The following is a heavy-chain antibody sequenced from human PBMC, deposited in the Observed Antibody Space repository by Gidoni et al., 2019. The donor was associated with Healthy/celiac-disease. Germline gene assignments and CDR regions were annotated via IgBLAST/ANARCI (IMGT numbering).Heavy chain of an antibody. D-gene: IGHD7-27*01. CDR1: GGSISSSSYY. V-gene: IGHV4-39*01. CDR3: ASGPFGTGADAFDI. J-gene: IGHJ3*02. Sequence: QLQLQESGPGLVKPSETLSLTCTVSGGSISSSSYYWGWIRQPPGKGLEWIGSIYYSGSTYYNPSLKSRVTISVDTSKNQFSLKLSSVTAADTAVYYCASGPFGTGADAFDIWGQGTMVTVSS. CDR2: IYYSGST.